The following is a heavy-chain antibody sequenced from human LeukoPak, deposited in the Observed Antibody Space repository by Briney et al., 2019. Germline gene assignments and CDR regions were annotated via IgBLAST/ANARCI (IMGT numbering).Heavy chain of an antibody. D-gene: IGHD3-9*01. Sequence: GGSLRLSCAASGFTFSSYAMSWVRQAPGKGLEWVSAISGSGGSTYYADSVKGRFTISRDNAKNSLYLQMNSLRAEDTAVYYCARDGAIFDAFDIWGQGTMVTVSS. J-gene: IGHJ3*02. CDR3: ARDGAIFDAFDI. CDR2: ISGSGGST. CDR1: GFTFSSYA. V-gene: IGHV3-23*01.